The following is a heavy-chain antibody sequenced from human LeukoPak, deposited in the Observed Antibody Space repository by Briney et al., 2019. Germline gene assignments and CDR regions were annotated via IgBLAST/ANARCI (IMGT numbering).Heavy chain of an antibody. D-gene: IGHD2-2*01. CDR2: IYSGGGT. CDR1: GFTVADNY. CDR3: ARSTSYHFDY. Sequence: GGSLRLSCAAPGFTVADNYLNWVRQAPGKGLEWVSIIYSGGGTNYADSVEGRFTISRDNSKNTLYLQMNSLRAEDTAVYYCARSTSYHFDYWGQGTLVTVSS. V-gene: IGHV3-53*01. J-gene: IGHJ4*02.